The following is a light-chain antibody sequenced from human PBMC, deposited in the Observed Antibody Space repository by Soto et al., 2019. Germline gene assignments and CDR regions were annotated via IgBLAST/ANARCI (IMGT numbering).Light chain of an antibody. CDR3: SSYAGSNNLV. Sequence: QSALTQPPSASGSPGQSVTISCTGTSSDVGGYNYVSWYQQHPGKAPKLMIYEVSKRPSGVPDRSSGSKSGNTASLTVSGIQAEDEAAYYCSSYAGSNNLVFGTGTKLTVL. CDR1: SSDVGGYNY. V-gene: IGLV2-8*01. CDR2: EVS. J-gene: IGLJ1*01.